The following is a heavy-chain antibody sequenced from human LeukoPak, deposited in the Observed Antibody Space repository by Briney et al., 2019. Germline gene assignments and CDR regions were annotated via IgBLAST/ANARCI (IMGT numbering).Heavy chain of an antibody. CDR1: GGSFSGYY. D-gene: IGHD4-17*01. V-gene: IGHV4-34*01. CDR2: INHSGST. CDR3: ARSWADYGFDY. Sequence: SGTLSLTCAVYGGSFSGYYWSWIRQPPGKGLEWIGEINHSGSTNCNPSLKSRVTISVDTSKNQFSLKLSSVTAADTAVYYCARSWADYGFDYWGQGTLVTVSS. J-gene: IGHJ4*02.